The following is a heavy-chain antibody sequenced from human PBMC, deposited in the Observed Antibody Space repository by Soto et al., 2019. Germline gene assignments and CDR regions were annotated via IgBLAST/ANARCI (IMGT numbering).Heavy chain of an antibody. D-gene: IGHD3-9*01. J-gene: IGHJ6*02. CDR1: GGSISSYY. Sequence: PSETLSLTCTVSGGSISSYYWSWIRQPPGKGLEWIGYIYYSGSTNYNASLKSRVTISVDTSKNQFSLKLSSVTAADTAVYSCARDRRRYFYRGRYYYYGMDVWGQGTTVTVSS. V-gene: IGHV4-59*01. CDR2: IYYSGST. CDR3: ARDRRRYFYRGRYYYYGMDV.